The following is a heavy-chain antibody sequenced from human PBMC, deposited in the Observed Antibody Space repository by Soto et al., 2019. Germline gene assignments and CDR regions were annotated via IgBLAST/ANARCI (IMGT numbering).Heavy chain of an antibody. V-gene: IGHV4-30-4*01. J-gene: IGHJ5*02. CDR1: GGSISSGDYY. CDR2: IYYSGST. CDR3: ARELVPAAIRWFWFDP. D-gene: IGHD2-2*02. Sequence: QVQLQESGPGLVKPSQTLSLTCTVSGGSISSGDYYWSWIRQPPGKGLEWIGYIYYSGSTYYNPSLKSRVTISVDTSKNQFSLKLSSVTAADTAVYYCARELVPAAIRWFWFDPWGQGTLVTVSS.